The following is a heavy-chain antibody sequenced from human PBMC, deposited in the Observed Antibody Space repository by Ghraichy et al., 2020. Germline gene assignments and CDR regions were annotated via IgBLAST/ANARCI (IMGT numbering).Heavy chain of an antibody. CDR2: VSNVGNTI. CDR3: AGGFCSGGSCLLPYYYYGMDV. D-gene: IGHD2-15*01. V-gene: IGHV3-11*01. CDR1: GFTFSDYY. Sequence: GSLRLSCAASGFTFSDYYMNWIRQAPGKGLEWLSYVSNVGNTIYYADSVKGRFTISRDNTKNSLYLQMNSLRAEDTAVYYCAGGFCSGGSCLLPYYYYGMDVWGQGTTVTVSS. J-gene: IGHJ6*02.